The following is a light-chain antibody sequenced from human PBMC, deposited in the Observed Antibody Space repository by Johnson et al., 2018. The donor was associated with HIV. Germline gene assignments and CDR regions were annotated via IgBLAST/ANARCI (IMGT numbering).Light chain of an antibody. CDR3: GTWDSSLGAWV. CDR2: ENK. CDR1: SSNIGNNY. V-gene: IGLV1-51*01. Sequence: QSVLTQPPSVSAAPGQKVTISCSGSSSNIGNNYVSWYQQLPGTAPKLLIYENKKRPSGIPDRFSGSKSGTSATLDITGLKTGDEADYYCGTWDSSLGAWVFGTGTKVTVL. J-gene: IGLJ1*01.